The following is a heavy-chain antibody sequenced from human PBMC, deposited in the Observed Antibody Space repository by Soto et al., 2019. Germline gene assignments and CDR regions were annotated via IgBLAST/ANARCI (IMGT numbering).Heavy chain of an antibody. J-gene: IGHJ6*03. Sequence: SETLSLTCAVYGGSFSGYYWSWIRQPPGKGLEWIGEINYSGSTNYNPSLKSRVTISVDTSKNQFSLKLSSVTAADTAVYYCASGMGELSLAYYYYYYMDVWGKGTTVTVSS. CDR2: INYSGST. CDR1: GGSFSGYY. D-gene: IGHD3-16*02. CDR3: ASGMGELSLAYYYYYYMDV. V-gene: IGHV4-34*01.